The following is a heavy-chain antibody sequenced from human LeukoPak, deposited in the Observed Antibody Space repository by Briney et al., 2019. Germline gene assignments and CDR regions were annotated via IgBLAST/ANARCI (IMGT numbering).Heavy chain of an antibody. CDR1: GGSISSGGYY. CDR3: ARGPDQLLPDY. V-gene: IGHV4-30-2*01. J-gene: IGHJ4*02. D-gene: IGHD2-2*01. Sequence: PSENLSLTCTVSGGSISSGGYYWSWIRQPPGKGLEWIGYIYHSGSTYYNPSLKSRVTISVDRSKNQFSLKLSSVTAADTAVYYCARGPDQLLPDYWGQGTLVTVSS. CDR2: IYHSGST.